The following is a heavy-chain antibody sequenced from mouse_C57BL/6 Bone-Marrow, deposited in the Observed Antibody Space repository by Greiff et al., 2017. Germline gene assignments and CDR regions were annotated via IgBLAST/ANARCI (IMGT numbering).Heavy chain of an antibody. CDR3: AREPGVAY. V-gene: IGHV5-4*01. Sequence: EVQRVESGGGLVKPGGSLKLSCAASGFTFSSYAMSWVRQTPEKRLEWVATISDGGSYTYYPDNVKGRFTISRENAKNNLYLQMSHLKSEDTAMYYCAREPGVAYWGQGTLVTVSA. J-gene: IGHJ3*01. D-gene: IGHD3-1*01. CDR2: ISDGGSYT. CDR1: GFTFSSYA.